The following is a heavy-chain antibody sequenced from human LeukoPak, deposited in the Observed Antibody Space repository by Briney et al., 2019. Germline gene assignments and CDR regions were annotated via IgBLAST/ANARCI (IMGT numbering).Heavy chain of an antibody. V-gene: IGHV4-59*12. CDR1: GVSISSNY. CDR2: ISYIGGT. D-gene: IGHD3-10*01. CDR3: ARVSYYYGSGSYYNQRYFDL. Sequence: SETLSLTCSVSGVSISSNYWSWIRQSPGKGLEWIGYISYIGGTNYNPSLKSRVTISVDTSKNQFSLKLSSVTAADTAVYYCARVSYYYGSGSYYNQRYFDLWGRGTLVTVSS. J-gene: IGHJ2*01.